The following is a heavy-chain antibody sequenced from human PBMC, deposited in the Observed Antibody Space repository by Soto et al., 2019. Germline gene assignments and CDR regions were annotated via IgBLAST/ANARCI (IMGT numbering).Heavy chain of an antibody. Sequence: ASVKVSCKASGYTFTSHGISWVRQAPGQGLEWMGWISAYNGNTNYAQKLQGRVTMTTDTSTSTAYMELRSLRSDDTAVYYCARGSGYDSDYYYYGMDVWGQGTTVTVSS. CDR1: GYTFTSHG. J-gene: IGHJ6*02. V-gene: IGHV1-18*01. D-gene: IGHD5-12*01. CDR3: ARGSGYDSDYYYYGMDV. CDR2: ISAYNGNT.